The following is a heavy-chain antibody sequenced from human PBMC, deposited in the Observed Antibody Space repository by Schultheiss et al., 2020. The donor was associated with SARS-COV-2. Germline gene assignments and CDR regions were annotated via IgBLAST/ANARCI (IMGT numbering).Heavy chain of an antibody. V-gene: IGHV4-31*03. CDR3: ARGRYYYYGMDV. CDR1: GGSISSGGYY. Sequence: SETLSLTCTVSGGSISSGGYYWSWIRQHPGKGLEWIGYIYYSGSTYYNPSLKSRVTISVDTSKNQFSLKLSSVTAADTAVYYCARGRYYYYGMDVWGQGTTVTVSS. CDR2: IYYSGST. J-gene: IGHJ6*02.